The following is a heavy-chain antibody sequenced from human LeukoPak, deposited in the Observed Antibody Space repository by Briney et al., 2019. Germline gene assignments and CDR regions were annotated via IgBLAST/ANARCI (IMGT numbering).Heavy chain of an antibody. CDR2: INHIGST. Sequence: SETLSLTCAVYGGSFSSYYWSWIRQPPGKGLEWIGRINHIGSTNYNPSLNSRVTISVDMSKNQFSLKLSSVTAADTAVYYCARLIYYDSSGYLHYWGQGSLVTVSS. V-gene: IGHV4-34*01. CDR1: GGSFSSYY. J-gene: IGHJ4*02. D-gene: IGHD3-22*01. CDR3: ARLIYYDSSGYLHY.